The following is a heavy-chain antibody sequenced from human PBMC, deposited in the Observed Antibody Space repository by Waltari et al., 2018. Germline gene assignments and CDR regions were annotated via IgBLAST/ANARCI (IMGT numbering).Heavy chain of an antibody. CDR2: INHSGST. V-gene: IGHV4-34*01. J-gene: IGHJ5*02. Sequence: QVQLQQWGAGRLKPSETLSLTCAVYGGSFSGYYWRWIRPPPRKGLEGIGEINHSGSTNHNPALKSRVNISVDTSKNQFSLKLRSVTAADTAVYYCARKGSVYCTNGVCYTPFGFDPWGQGTLVTVSS. D-gene: IGHD2-8*01. CDR1: GGSFSGYY. CDR3: ARKGSVYCTNGVCYTPFGFDP.